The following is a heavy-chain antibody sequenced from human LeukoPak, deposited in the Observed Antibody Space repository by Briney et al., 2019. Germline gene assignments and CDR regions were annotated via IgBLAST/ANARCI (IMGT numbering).Heavy chain of an antibody. D-gene: IGHD3-10*01. V-gene: IGHV4-59*01. CDR3: AREGYYYGSGSYYMNWFDP. CDR2: IYYSGST. CDR1: GGSISSYY. J-gene: IGHJ5*02. Sequence: SETLSLTCTVSGGSISSYYWSWIRQPPGKGLEWIGYIYYSGSTNYNPSLKSRVTISVDTSKNQFSLKLSSVTAADTAVYYCAREGYYYGSGSYYMNWFDPWGQGTLVTVSS.